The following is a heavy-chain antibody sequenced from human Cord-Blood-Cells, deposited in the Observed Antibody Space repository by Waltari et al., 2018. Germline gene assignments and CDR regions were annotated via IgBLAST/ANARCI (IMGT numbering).Heavy chain of an antibody. D-gene: IGHD6-6*01. CDR2: ITYDGSNK. CDR3: AKDRSSSAFDY. CDR1: GFTFRSYG. V-gene: IGHV3-30*18. Sequence: QVQLVESGGGVVQPGRSLRLSCAASGFTFRSYGIPWVRQAPGKGLELVVVITYDGSNKYYADSVKGRFTISRDNSKNTLDLQMNSLRAEDTAVYYCAKDRSSSAFDYWGQGTLVTVSS. J-gene: IGHJ4*02.